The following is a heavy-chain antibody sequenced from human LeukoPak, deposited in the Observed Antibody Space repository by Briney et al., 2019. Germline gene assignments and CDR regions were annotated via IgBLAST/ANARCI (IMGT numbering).Heavy chain of an antibody. CDR3: ARDRSYCSSTSCYTFDY. CDR2: INAGNGNT. V-gene: IGHV1-3*01. CDR1: GFTFTTYT. Sequence: GASVKVSCKASGFTFTTYTIHWVRQAPGQRLEWMGWINAGNGNTKYSQKFQGRVTMTRDTSISTAYMELSRLRSDDTAVYYCARDRSYCSSTSCYTFDYWGQGTLVTVSS. J-gene: IGHJ4*02. D-gene: IGHD2-2*02.